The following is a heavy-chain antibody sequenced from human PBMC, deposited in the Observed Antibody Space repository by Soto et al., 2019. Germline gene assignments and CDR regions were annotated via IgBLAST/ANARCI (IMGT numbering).Heavy chain of an antibody. CDR3: ARLNCGGDCSQYYYYYGMDV. CDR1: GYSFTSYW. CDR2: IDPSDSYT. V-gene: IGHV5-10-1*01. D-gene: IGHD2-21*02. Sequence: GESLKISCKGSGYSFTSYWISWVRQMPGRGLEWMGRIDPSDSYTNYSPSFQGHVTISADKSISTAYLQWSSLKASDTAMYYCARLNCGGDCSQYYYYYGMDVWGQGTTVTVSS. J-gene: IGHJ6*02.